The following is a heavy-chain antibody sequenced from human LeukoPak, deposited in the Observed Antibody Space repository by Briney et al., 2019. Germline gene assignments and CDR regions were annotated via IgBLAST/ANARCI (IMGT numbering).Heavy chain of an antibody. CDR1: GFTFSTYS. CDR2: ISSSSSPI. J-gene: IGHJ5*02. CDR3: ARGPVDSLNWFDP. Sequence: GGSLRLSCAASGFTFSTYSMNWVRQAPGKGLEWVSYISSSSSPIYYADSVKGRFTISRDNAKNSLYLQMNSLRTEDTAVYYCARGPVDSLNWFDPWGQGTLVTVSS. V-gene: IGHV3-48*01. D-gene: IGHD5-12*01.